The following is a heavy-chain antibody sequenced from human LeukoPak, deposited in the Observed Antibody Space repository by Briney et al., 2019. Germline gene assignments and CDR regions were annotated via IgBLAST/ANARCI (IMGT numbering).Heavy chain of an antibody. Sequence: SETLSLPCSVSGGSISSSSYYWGWIRQPPGKGLEWIASIYYSGSTYYNPSLKSRVTTSVDTSRNQFSLKLSSVTAADTALYYCARQPYYYDSGGYYRHFDYWGQGTLVTVSS. D-gene: IGHD3-22*01. CDR2: IYYSGST. CDR3: ARQPYYYDSGGYYRHFDY. V-gene: IGHV4-39*01. CDR1: GGSISSSSYY. J-gene: IGHJ4*02.